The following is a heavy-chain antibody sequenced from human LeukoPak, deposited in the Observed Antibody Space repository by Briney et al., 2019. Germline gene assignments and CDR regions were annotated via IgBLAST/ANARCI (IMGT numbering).Heavy chain of an antibody. V-gene: IGHV5-51*01. Sequence: GESLKISCKGSGYSFTSYWIGWVRQMPGKGLEWMGIIYPGDSDTRYSPSFQGQVTISADKSISTAYLQWSSLKASDTAMYYCARRALSSITLTELNYWGQGTLATVSS. CDR1: GYSFTSYW. CDR2: IYPGDSDT. CDR3: ARRALSSITLTELNY. J-gene: IGHJ4*02. D-gene: IGHD3-10*01.